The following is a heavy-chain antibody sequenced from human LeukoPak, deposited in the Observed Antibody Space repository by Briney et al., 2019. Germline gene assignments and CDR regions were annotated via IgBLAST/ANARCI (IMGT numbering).Heavy chain of an antibody. J-gene: IGHJ4*02. Sequence: PGGSLRLSCAASGFAFSSYAMSWVRRAPGKGLERVSSISASGGNTYHADSVEGRFTIPRDNSRNTLYLQMNSLRVDDTAVYYCAGVTFGGVFPPVWGQGTLVTVSS. D-gene: IGHD3-16*01. V-gene: IGHV3-23*01. CDR1: GFAFSSYA. CDR2: ISASGGNT. CDR3: AGVTFGGVFPPV.